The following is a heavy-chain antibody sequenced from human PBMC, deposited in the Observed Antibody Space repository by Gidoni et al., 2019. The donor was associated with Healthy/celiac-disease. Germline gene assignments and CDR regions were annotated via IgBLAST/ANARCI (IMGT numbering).Heavy chain of an antibody. V-gene: IGHV5-10-1*03. CDR3: ARCIGYGSGNWEDFDY. CDR2: IDPSDSYT. Sequence: EVQLVQSGAEVKKPGESLRISCKGSGYSFTSYWISWVRQLPGKGLEWMGRIDPSDSYTNYSPSFQGHVTISADKSISTAYLQWSSLKASDTAMYYCARCIGYGSGNWEDFDYWGQGTLVTVSS. CDR1: GYSFTSYW. D-gene: IGHD3-10*01. J-gene: IGHJ4*02.